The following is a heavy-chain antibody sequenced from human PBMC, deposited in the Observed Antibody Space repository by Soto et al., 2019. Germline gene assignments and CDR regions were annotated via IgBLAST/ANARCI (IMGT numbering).Heavy chain of an antibody. CDR3: ARSRFGIAAGNWFDP. D-gene: IGHD6-13*01. CDR2: IIPIFGTA. V-gene: IGHV1-69*13. CDR1: GGTFSSYA. J-gene: IGHJ5*02. Sequence: GASVKVSCKASGGTFSSYAISWVRQAPGQGLEWMGGIIPIFGTANYAQKFQGRVTITADESTSTAYMELSSLRSEDTAVYYCARSRFGIAAGNWFDPWGQGTLVTVSS.